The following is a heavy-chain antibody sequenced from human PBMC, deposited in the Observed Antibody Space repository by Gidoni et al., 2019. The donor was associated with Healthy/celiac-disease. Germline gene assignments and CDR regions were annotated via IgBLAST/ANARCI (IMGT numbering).Heavy chain of an antibody. CDR3: ARQLYCSSTSCKFFGY. CDR1: GGSISSSSYY. V-gene: IGHV4-39*01. CDR2: IYYSGST. J-gene: IGHJ4*02. D-gene: IGHD2-2*01. Sequence: QLQLQESGPGLVKPSETLSLTCTVSGGSISSSSYYWGWIRQPPGKGLEWIGSIYYSGSTYYNPSLKSRVTISVDTSKNQFSLKLSSVTAADTAVYYCARQLYCSSTSCKFFGYWGQGTLVTVSS.